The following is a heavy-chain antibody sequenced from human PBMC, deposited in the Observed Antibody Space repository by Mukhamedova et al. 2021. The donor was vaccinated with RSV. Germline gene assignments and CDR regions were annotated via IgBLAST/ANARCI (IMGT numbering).Heavy chain of an antibody. CDR3: AKRGAFCSSVTCHTGDY. Sequence: SNAMAWVRQAPGKELEWVSIISGSGDSTYYASSVKGRFTISRDNSKDTLFLQMDSLRADDTAIYYCAKRGAFCSSVTCHTGDY. CDR1: SNA. J-gene: IGHJ4*01. D-gene: IGHD2-2*02. V-gene: IGHV3-23*01. CDR2: ISGSGDST.